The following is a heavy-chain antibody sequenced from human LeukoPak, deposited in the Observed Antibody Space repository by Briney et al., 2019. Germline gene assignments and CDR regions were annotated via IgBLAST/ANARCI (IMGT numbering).Heavy chain of an antibody. J-gene: IGHJ5*02. CDR1: GYTFTSYG. V-gene: IGHV1-18*04. CDR3: ARGGGYCSSTSCYTGLIRGWFDP. Sequence: ASVKVSCKASGYTFTSYGVSWVRQAPEQGLEWMGWINAYNGNTNYAQKLQGRVTMTTDTSTSTAYMELRSLRSDDTAVYYCARGGGYCSSTSCYTGLIRGWFDPWGQGTLVTVSS. CDR2: INAYNGNT. D-gene: IGHD2-2*02.